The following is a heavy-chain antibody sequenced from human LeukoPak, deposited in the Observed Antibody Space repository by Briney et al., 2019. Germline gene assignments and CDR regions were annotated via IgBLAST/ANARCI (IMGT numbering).Heavy chain of an antibody. V-gene: IGHV3-53*01. Sequence: GGSLRLSCAASGFTVSGNYMSWVRQAPGKGLEWVSVIYSGGSTYYADSVKGRFTISRDNSKNTLYLQMNSLRAEDTAVYYCARSWSGYYFGYWGQGTLVTVSS. D-gene: IGHD3-3*01. J-gene: IGHJ4*02. CDR1: GFTVSGNY. CDR2: IYSGGST. CDR3: ARSWSGYYFGY.